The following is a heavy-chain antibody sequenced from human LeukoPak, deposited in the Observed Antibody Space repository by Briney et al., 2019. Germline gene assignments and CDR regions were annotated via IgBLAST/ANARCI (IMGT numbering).Heavy chain of an antibody. J-gene: IGHJ4*02. CDR3: ARDLVLSYCGSGSYYPGY. Sequence: GGSLRLSCVVSGFAVSTNYMSWVRQAPGKGLEWVSVLYSGGSTYYADSVKGRFTISRDNAKNSLYLQMNSLRAEDTAVYYCARDLVLSYCGSGSYYPGYWGQGTLVTVSS. V-gene: IGHV3-53*01. CDR2: LYSGGST. D-gene: IGHD3-10*01. CDR1: GFAVSTNY.